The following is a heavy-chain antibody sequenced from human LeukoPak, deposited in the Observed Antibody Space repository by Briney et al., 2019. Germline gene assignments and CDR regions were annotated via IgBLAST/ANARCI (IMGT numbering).Heavy chain of an antibody. Sequence: GGPLRLSCAASGFTFSDYYMTWLRQAPPKGLAWLSYISSRGDTIFYADSVKGRFTISRDNAKNSLYLQMNSLRAEDTAVYYCARDRPYYYDSSGYRSWGQGTLVTVSS. V-gene: IGHV3-11*04. J-gene: IGHJ4*02. CDR3: ARDRPYYYDSSGYRS. CDR2: ISSRGDTI. CDR1: GFTFSDYY. D-gene: IGHD3-22*01.